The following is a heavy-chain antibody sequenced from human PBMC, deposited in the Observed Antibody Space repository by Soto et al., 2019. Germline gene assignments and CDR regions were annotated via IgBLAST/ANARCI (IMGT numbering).Heavy chain of an antibody. CDR3: ATEDYSSGHAGAFRR. Sequence: QVQLVESGGGVVQPGRSLRLSCAASGFTFSSFVMHWVRQAPGKGLEWVTGISKDGTSKHYADSVEGRLTISRDKSENTLYLHIDILTCEGTGLYYCATEDYSSGHAGAFRRWGQGTLASVTS. J-gene: IGHJ1*01. CDR2: ISKDGTSK. CDR1: GFTFSSFV. D-gene: IGHD4-4*01. V-gene: IGHV3-30*04.